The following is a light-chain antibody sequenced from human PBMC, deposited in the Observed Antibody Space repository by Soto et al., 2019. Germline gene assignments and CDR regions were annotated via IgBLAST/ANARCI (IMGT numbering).Light chain of an antibody. CDR2: GAS. J-gene: IGKJ2*01. V-gene: IGKV3-20*01. CDR3: QQFDGSSYT. CDR1: QSVSSIY. Sequence: EIVLTQSPGTLSLSPGERATLSCRASQSVSSIYLAWYQQKPGQAPRLLIYGASSRATGIPDRFSGSGSGTDFTLTISRLEPEDFAVYYCQQFDGSSYTFGQGTKLEIK.